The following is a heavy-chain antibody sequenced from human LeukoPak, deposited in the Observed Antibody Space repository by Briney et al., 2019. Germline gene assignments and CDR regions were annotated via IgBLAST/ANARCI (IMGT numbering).Heavy chain of an antibody. CDR2: ISSGSSYI. V-gene: IGHV3-21*04. J-gene: IGHJ5*02. D-gene: IGHD6-13*01. Sequence: GGSLRLSCAASRFTFSTYSMNWVRQAPGKGLEWVSSISSGSSYIYYADSVKGRFTISRDNSKNTLYLQMNSLRAEDTAVYYCARQAAAGTGNWFDPWGQGTLVTVSS. CDR1: RFTFSTYS. CDR3: ARQAAAGTGNWFDP.